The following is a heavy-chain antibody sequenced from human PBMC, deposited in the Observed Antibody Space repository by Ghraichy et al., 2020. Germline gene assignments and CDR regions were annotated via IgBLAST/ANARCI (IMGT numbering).Heavy chain of an antibody. CDR3: VRGRKYAFTSAFYFDN. Sequence: LSLTCAASGFTFTNYDMHWVRQVAGRGLEWVSIVRTSGDTFYADSGRGRFSISRENAENSLYLQMNSLRAGDTAVYYCVRGRKYAFTSAFYFDNWGRGTPVTVSS. J-gene: IGHJ4*02. CDR1: GFTFTNYD. V-gene: IGHV3-13*01. D-gene: IGHD2-2*01. CDR2: VRTSGDT.